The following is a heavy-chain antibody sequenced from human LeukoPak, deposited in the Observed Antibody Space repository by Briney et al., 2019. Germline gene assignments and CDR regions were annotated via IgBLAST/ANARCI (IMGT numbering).Heavy chain of an antibody. D-gene: IGHD3-16*01. V-gene: IGHV3-30*03. CDR1: GFTFSSYG. CDR3: ASWDYMDV. Sequence: SGGSLRLSCAASGFTFSSYGMHWVRQAPGKGLEWVSIISFDGSNKYYADSVKGRFTISRDNSKNTLYLQMGSLRAEDMAVYYCASWDYMDVWGKGTTVTVSS. J-gene: IGHJ6*03. CDR2: ISFDGSNK.